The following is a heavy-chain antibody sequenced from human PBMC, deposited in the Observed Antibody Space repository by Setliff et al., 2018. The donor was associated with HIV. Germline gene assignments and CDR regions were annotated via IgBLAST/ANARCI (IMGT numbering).Heavy chain of an antibody. V-gene: IGHV3-7*03. Sequence: GGSLRLSCAASGFIFNDYWMAWVRQAPGKGLEWVAHINRDGDQKNYVDSVKGRFIISRDNAKNSLYLQMNSLRAEDTAVYYCARLAISNTWAPTGDYWGQGTLVTVSS. D-gene: IGHD6-13*01. CDR1: GFIFNDYW. CDR3: ARLAISNTWAPTGDY. CDR2: INRDGDQK. J-gene: IGHJ4*02.